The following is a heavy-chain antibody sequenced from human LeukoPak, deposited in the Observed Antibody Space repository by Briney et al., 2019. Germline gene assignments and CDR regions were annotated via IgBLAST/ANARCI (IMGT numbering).Heavy chain of an antibody. CDR3: ASQSYYYDSSGYNDY. J-gene: IGHJ4*02. Sequence: GASVKVSCKASGYTFTSYDINWVRQAPGQGLEWMGWINPNSGGTNYAQKFQGRVTMTRDTSISTAYMELSRLRSDDTAVYYCASQSYYYDSSGYNDYWGQGTLVTVSS. V-gene: IGHV1-2*02. D-gene: IGHD3-22*01. CDR1: GYTFTSYD. CDR2: INPNSGGT.